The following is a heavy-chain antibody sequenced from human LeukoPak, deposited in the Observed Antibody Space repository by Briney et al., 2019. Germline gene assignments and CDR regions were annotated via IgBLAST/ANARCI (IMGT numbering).Heavy chain of an antibody. J-gene: IGHJ6*03. V-gene: IGHV1-69*05. Sequence: SVKVSCKASGGTFSSYAISWVRQAPGQGLEWMGRIIPTFGTANYAQKFQGRVTITTDESTSTAYMELSSLRSEDMAVYYCARAMTTAFSSATYYMDVWGKGTTVTVSS. CDR1: GGTFSSYA. CDR3: ARAMTTAFSSATYYMDV. D-gene: IGHD4-11*01. CDR2: IIPTFGTA.